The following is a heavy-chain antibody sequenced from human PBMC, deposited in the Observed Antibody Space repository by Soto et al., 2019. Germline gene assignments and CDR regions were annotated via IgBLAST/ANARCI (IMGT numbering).Heavy chain of an antibody. D-gene: IGHD2-21*02. CDR2: ISSSSSYI. Sequence: NPGGSLRLSCAASGFPFSSYSMNWVRQAPGKGLEWVSSISSSSSYIYYADPVKGRFTISRDNAKNSLYLQMNSLRAEDTAVYYCARESGDPNWFDPWGQGTLVTV. J-gene: IGHJ5*02. V-gene: IGHV3-21*01. CDR1: GFPFSSYS. CDR3: ARESGDPNWFDP.